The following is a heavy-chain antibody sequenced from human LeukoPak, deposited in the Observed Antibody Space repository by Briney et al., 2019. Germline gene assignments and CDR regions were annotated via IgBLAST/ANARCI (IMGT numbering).Heavy chain of an antibody. J-gene: IGHJ4*02. CDR1: GGTFSSYA. V-gene: IGHV1-69*13. CDR3: ASVLVLVPAATGGYGYYFDY. D-gene: IGHD2-2*01. Sequence: ASVKVSCKASGGTFSSYAISWVRQAPGQGLEWMGGIIPIFGTANYAQKFQGRVTITADESTSTAYMELSSLRSEDTAVYYCASVLVLVPAATGGYGYYFDYWGQGTLVTVSS. CDR2: IIPIFGTA.